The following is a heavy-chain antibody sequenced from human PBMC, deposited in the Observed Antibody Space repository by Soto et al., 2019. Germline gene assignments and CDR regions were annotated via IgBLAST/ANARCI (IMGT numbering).Heavy chain of an antibody. CDR1: SGSINSFY. CDR2: IHSSGTT. CDR3: ARDRIIGTSYSDY. V-gene: IGHV4-4*07. Sequence: SETLSLTCTVSSGSINSFYWAWMRQPPGKGLEWIGRIHSSGTTNYNPSLSSRVTMSVDPSKNQFSLRLTSVTAADTAVYYCARDRIIGTSYSDYWGQGILVTVSS. J-gene: IGHJ4*02. D-gene: IGHD1-7*01.